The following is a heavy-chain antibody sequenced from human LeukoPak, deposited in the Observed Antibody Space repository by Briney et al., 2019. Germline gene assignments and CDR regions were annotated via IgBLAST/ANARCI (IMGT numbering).Heavy chain of an antibody. D-gene: IGHD4-17*01. V-gene: IGHV3-21*01. J-gene: IGHJ3*02. CDR2: INSSSSYI. CDR3: ARYITVTTDAFDI. CDR1: GFTFSSYS. Sequence: GGSLRLSCAASGFTFSSYSMNWVRQAPGKGLEWVSSINSSSSYIYYADSVKGRFTISRDNAKNSLYLQMNSLRAEDTAVYYCARYITVTTDAFDIWGQGTMVTVSS.